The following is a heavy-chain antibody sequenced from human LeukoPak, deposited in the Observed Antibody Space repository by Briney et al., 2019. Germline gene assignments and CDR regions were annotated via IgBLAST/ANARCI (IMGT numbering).Heavy chain of an antibody. D-gene: IGHD3-22*01. J-gene: IGHJ4*02. CDR1: GFTFSSYA. CDR2: IRSKANSYAT. Sequence: PGGSLRLSCADSGFTFSSYAMSWVRHASGKGLEWVGRIRSKANSYATAYAASVKGRFTISRDDSKNTAYPQMNSLKTEDTAVYYCTKLYYYDSSGYYSPRWGQGTPVTVSS. V-gene: IGHV3-73*01. CDR3: TKLYYYDSSGYYSPR.